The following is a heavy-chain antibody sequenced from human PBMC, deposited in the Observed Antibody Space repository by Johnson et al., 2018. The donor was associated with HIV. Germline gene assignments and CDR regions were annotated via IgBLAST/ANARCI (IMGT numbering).Heavy chain of an antibody. V-gene: IGHV3-66*02. J-gene: IGHJ3*02. CDR1: GITVSSNY. Sequence: EVQLVESGGGLAQPGGSLRLSCAASGITVSSNYMSWVRQAPGKGLEWVSVIFTVGDVYYADSVKGRFTISRDNSKNTLYLQMNSLRAEDTAVYYCAKASNYYDSSRHAFDIWGQGTMVTVSS. D-gene: IGHD3-22*01. CDR2: IFTVGDV. CDR3: AKASNYYDSSRHAFDI.